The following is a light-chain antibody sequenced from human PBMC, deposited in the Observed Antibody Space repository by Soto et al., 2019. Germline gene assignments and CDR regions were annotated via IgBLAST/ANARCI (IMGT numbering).Light chain of an antibody. CDR1: QSVSSN. CDR2: GAS. J-gene: IGKJ2*01. CDR3: QQYNNWPLYT. V-gene: IGKV3-15*01. Sequence: EIVMTQSPATLSVSPGERATLSCRASQSVSSNLAWYQKKPDQAPRLLIYGASTRATGIPARFSGSGSGTEFTLTISSLQSEDFAVYYCQQYNNWPLYTFGQGTKLEIK.